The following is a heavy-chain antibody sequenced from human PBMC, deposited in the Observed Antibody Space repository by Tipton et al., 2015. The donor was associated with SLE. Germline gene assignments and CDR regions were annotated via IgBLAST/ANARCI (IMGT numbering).Heavy chain of an antibody. Sequence: TLSLTCAVYGGSFSGYYWSWIRQPPGKGLEWIGEIKHSGSTNYNPSLKSRVTISVDTSKNQFSLKLSSVTAADTAVYYCARGGAVWYYYYYMDVWGKGPRSPSP. D-gene: IGHD3-16*01. CDR3: ARGGAVWYYYYYMDV. CDR1: GGSFSGYY. J-gene: IGHJ6*03. CDR2: IKHSGST. V-gene: IGHV4-34*01.